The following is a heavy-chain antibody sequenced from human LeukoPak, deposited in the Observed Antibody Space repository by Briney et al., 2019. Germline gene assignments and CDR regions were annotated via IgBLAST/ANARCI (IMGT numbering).Heavy chain of an antibody. CDR2: INPNSGGT. J-gene: IGHJ5*02. D-gene: IGHD2-15*01. CDR1: GYTFTGYY. Sequence: ASVKVSCKASGYTFTGYYMHWVRQAPGQGLEWMGWINPNSGGTNYAQKFQGRVTMTRDTSISTAYMELSRLRSDDTGVYYCAREGGSYCSGGSCYVWQNWFDPWGQGTLVTVSS. V-gene: IGHV1-2*02. CDR3: AREGGSYCSGGSCYVWQNWFDP.